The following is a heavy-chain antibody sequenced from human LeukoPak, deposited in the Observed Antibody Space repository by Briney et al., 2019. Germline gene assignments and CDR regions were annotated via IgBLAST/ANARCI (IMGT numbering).Heavy chain of an antibody. V-gene: IGHV4-39*01. D-gene: IGHD6-6*01. J-gene: IGHJ4*02. CDR2: IYYSGST. CDR1: GGSISSSSYY. CDR3: ASAPTASIAAH. Sequence: SETLSLTCTVSGGSISSSSYYWGWIRQPPGKGLEWIGSIYYSGSTYYNPSLKSRVTISVDTSKNQFSLKLSSVTAADTAVYYCASAPTASIAAHWGQGTLVTVSS.